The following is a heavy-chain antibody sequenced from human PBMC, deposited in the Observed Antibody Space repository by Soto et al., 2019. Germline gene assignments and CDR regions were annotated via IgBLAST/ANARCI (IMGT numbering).Heavy chain of an antibody. J-gene: IGHJ5*02. V-gene: IGHV4-34*01. CDR1: GESFTDYY. D-gene: IGHD2-8*01. Sequence: QVQLQQWGAGLLKPSETLSLTCAVYGESFTDYYWSWIRQPPGKGLEWIGEINHSGDTSYNPSLKRRLTISVDTSNNQSSLNLTSLTAADTAMYYCVAVCLGGNWFDTWGQGTLVTVSS. CDR3: VAVCLGGNWFDT. CDR2: INHSGDT.